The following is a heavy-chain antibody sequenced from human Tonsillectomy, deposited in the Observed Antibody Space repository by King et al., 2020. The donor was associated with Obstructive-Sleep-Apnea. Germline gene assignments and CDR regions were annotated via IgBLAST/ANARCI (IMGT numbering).Heavy chain of an antibody. CDR3: GRVIPRGRVEGSRIDP. CDR2: VYYSGST. CDR1: GGSISSSSYD. D-gene: IGHD1-14*01. J-gene: IGHJ5*02. V-gene: IGHV4-39*07. Sequence: LQLQESGPGLVKPSETLSLRCIVSGGSISSSSYDWGWIRQPPGKGLEWIGSVYYSGSTRYNPSLKNRVTISIDTAKNQFSLKLTSVTAADTAVFFCGRVIPRGRVEGSRIDPWGQGTLVIVSS.